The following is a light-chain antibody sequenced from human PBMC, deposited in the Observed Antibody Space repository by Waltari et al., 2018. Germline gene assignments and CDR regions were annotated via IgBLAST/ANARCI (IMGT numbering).Light chain of an antibody. V-gene: IGLV2-8*01. CDR3: CSYAGTNNLGV. CDR1: SSDVRGYDH. Sequence: QSALTQPPSASGSPGPSVTISCTGTSSDVRGYDHVSWYQPHPGKAPKLRIYEFTKRPSGVPDRFSGSKSGNTASLTVSGLQAEDEADYYCCSYAGTNNLGVFGGGTKLTVL. J-gene: IGLJ3*02. CDR2: EFT.